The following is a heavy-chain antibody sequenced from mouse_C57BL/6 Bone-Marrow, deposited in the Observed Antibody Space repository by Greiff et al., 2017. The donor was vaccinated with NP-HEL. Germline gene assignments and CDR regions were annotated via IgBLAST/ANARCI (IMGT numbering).Heavy chain of an antibody. CDR3: ARPVVATRWYFDV. J-gene: IGHJ1*03. V-gene: IGHV1-50*01. CDR2: IDPSDSYT. D-gene: IGHD1-1*01. Sequence: QVQLQQSGAELVKPGASVKLSCKASGYTFTSYWMQWVKQRPGQGLEWIGEIDPSDSYTNYNQKFKGKATLTVDTSSSTAYMQLSSLTSEDSAVYYCARPVVATRWYFDVWGTGTTVTVSS. CDR1: GYTFTSYW.